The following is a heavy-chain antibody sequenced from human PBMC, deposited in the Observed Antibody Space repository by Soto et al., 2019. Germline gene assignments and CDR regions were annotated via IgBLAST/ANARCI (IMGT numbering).Heavy chain of an antibody. CDR2: IWYDGSTT. J-gene: IGHJ4*02. D-gene: IGHD3-16*02. CDR1: GFTLSSSG. Sequence: PGGSLRLSCAASGFTLSSSGMHWVRQAPGKGLEWLAVIWYDGSTTYYSDSVKGRFTISRDNSKNTLYPQMSSLRAEDTAVYFCAKDNRGHDFWGRGTLVTVSS. V-gene: IGHV3-33*06. CDR3: AKDNRGHDF.